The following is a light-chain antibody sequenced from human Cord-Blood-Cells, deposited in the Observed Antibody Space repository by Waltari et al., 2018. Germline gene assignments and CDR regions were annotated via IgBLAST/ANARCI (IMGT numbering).Light chain of an antibody. Sequence: DIQMTQSISSLSASVGDRVTITCRASQSISSYLNWYQQKPGKAPKLLIYAASSLQSGVPSRFSGSGSGTDFTLTISSLQPEDFATYYCQQSDSTPPWTFGQGTKVEIK. CDR3: QQSDSTPPWT. J-gene: IGKJ1*01. CDR1: QSISSY. V-gene: IGKV1-39*01. CDR2: AAS.